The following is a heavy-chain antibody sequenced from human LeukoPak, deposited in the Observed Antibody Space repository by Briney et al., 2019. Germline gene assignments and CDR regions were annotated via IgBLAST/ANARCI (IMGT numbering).Heavy chain of an antibody. Sequence: GGSLRLSCAASGFTVSSDYMSWVRQAPGQGLEWVSVIYRGGDTYYADSVKGRFTISRDNSKNTVYLEMNSLRAEDTAVYHCAKHQLKGDSPYGMRGQGTMVTVSS. J-gene: IGHJ3*01. CDR2: IYRGGDT. CDR1: GFTVSSDY. CDR3: AKHQLKGDSPYGM. V-gene: IGHV3-53*01. D-gene: IGHD2-21*02.